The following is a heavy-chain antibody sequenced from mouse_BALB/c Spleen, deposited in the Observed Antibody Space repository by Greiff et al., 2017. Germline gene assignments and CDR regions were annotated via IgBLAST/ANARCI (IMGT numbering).Heavy chain of an antibody. J-gene: IGHJ2*01. CDR3: ARGGYLDY. CDR2: IDPANGNT. D-gene: IGHD1-1*02. V-gene: IGHV14-3*02. CDR1: GFNIKDTY. Sequence: VHVKQSGAELVKPGASVKLSCTASGFNIKDTYMHWVKQRPEQGLEWIGRIDPANGNTKYDPKFQGKATITADTSSNTAYLQLSSLTSEDTAVYYCARGGYLDYWGQGTTLTVSS.